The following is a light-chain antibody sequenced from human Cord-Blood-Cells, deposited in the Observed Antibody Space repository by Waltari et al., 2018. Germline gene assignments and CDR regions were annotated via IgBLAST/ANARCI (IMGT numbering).Light chain of an antibody. CDR3: QQYNNWPPYT. Sequence: EIVMTQSPATLSVSPGERATISCWASQSVSTNLAWYQQKPGQAPRLLIYGASTRATGIPARFSGSGSGTEFTLTISSLQSEDFAVYYCQQYNNWPPYTFGQGTKLEIK. CDR1: QSVSTN. J-gene: IGKJ2*01. V-gene: IGKV3-15*01. CDR2: GAS.